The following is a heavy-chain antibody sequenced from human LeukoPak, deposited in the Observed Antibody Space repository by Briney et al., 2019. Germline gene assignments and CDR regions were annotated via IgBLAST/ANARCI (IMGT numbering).Heavy chain of an antibody. CDR3: AKGFYGYFDY. Sequence: GGSLRLSCAASGLTFSSYAMSWVRQAPGKGLEWVTAISGSGGRTYYADSVKGRFTISRDNSKNTLYLQMNSLRAEDTAVYYCAKGFYGYFDYWGQGTLVTVSS. CDR2: ISGSGGRT. D-gene: IGHD4-17*01. CDR1: GLTFSSYA. J-gene: IGHJ4*02. V-gene: IGHV3-23*01.